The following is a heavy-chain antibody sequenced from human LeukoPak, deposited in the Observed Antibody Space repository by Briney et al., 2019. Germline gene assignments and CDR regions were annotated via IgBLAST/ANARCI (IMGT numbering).Heavy chain of an antibody. V-gene: IGHV4-59*01. J-gene: IGHJ5*02. Sequence: SETLSLTCSVSGGSISGYYWSWVRQPPGKGLEWIGYIYYSGSTNYNPSLKSRVTMSVDTSKIQFSLNLTSVTAADTAVYYCARDFGSGREEGWFDPWGQGTLVTVSS. CDR3: ARDFGSGREEGWFDP. CDR2: IYYSGST. CDR1: GGSISGYY. D-gene: IGHD3-3*01.